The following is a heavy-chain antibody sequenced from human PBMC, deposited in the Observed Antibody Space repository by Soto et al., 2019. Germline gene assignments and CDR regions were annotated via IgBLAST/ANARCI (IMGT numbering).Heavy chain of an antibody. Sequence: QVRLVQSGAEVVKPGASVKVSCKASGYTFTNYGISWVRQAPGQGLEWMGWISAYNGDTKYVQNLQGRVTVTPDTSTSTAYMDLRSLRSDDTAVYYCARYPDGSGVLFDYWGQGTLVSVSS. CDR3: ARYPDGSGVLFDY. J-gene: IGHJ4*02. CDR1: GYTFTNYG. V-gene: IGHV1-18*01. D-gene: IGHD2-8*01. CDR2: ISAYNGDT.